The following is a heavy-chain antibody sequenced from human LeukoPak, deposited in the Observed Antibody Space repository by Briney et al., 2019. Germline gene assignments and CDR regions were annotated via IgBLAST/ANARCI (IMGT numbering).Heavy chain of an antibody. CDR1: GYTLTKYG. J-gene: IGHJ6*02. Sequence: ASVKVSCEASGYTLTKYGISWVRQAPGQGREWMGWISGYNGNTNYAQKFQGRVTMTTDTSTSTAYMELRDLKSDDTAVYYCGRDYYYGTSAPYNFGIDVWGQGTTVTVSS. CDR2: ISGYNGNT. D-gene: IGHD3-10*01. V-gene: IGHV1-18*04. CDR3: GRDYYYGTSAPYNFGIDV.